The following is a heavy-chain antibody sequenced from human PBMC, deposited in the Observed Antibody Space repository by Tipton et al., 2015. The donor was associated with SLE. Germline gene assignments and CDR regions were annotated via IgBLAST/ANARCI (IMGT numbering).Heavy chain of an antibody. D-gene: IGHD3-22*01. CDR2: IYYSGST. Sequence: PGLVKPSETLSLTCSVSGASISSNYWSWIRQPPGKGLEWIGYIYYSGSTNYNPSLKSRVTISLDPSKSQFSLRLSSVTAADTAIYYCARGGIYHDYSGNFDFWGQGTLVTASS. CDR3: ARGGIYHDYSGNFDF. V-gene: IGHV4-59*01. CDR1: GASISSNY. J-gene: IGHJ4*02.